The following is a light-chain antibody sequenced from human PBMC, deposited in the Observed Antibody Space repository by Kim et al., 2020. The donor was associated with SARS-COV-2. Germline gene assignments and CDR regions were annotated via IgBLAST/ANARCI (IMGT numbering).Light chain of an antibody. Sequence: EIVMTQSPATLSVSPGERATLSCRASQSISSNLAWYQQKPGQTPRLLIYGASTRVTGIPARFSGSGSGTEFTLTISSLQSEDFAVYYCQQYNDWITFGGGTKLEI. CDR3: QQYNDWIT. CDR2: GAS. J-gene: IGKJ4*01. V-gene: IGKV3-15*01. CDR1: QSISSN.